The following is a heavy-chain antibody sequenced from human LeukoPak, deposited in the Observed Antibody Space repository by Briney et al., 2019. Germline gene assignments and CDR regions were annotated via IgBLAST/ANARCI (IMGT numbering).Heavy chain of an antibody. CDR3: TTRSCGTGACFSSFYYYYGLHF. D-gene: IGHD3-16*01. V-gene: IGHV1-69*13. CDR1: GDSISNFA. Sequence: SVKVSCRASGDSISNFAVSWVRQAPGQGLEWMGGIIPIFGTAHYAQKFQGRVTITADESTSTTSLELSSLKSEDTAIYYCTTRSCGTGACFSSFYYYYGLHFWGQGTTVSVSS. CDR2: IIPIFGTA. J-gene: IGHJ6*02.